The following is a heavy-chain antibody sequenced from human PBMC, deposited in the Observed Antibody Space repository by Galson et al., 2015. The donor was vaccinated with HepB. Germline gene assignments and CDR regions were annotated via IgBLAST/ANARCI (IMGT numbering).Heavy chain of an antibody. D-gene: IGHD5-18*01. J-gene: IGHJ6*02. Sequence: SLRLSCAASGFTFSSYGMHWVRQAPGKGLEWVAVIWYDGSNKYYADSAKGRFTISRDNSKNTLYLQMNSLKAEDTAVYYCARARGYSYGYGVDVWGQGTTATVSS. CDR1: GFTFSSYG. CDR3: ARARGYSYGYGVDV. CDR2: IWYDGSNK. V-gene: IGHV3-33*08.